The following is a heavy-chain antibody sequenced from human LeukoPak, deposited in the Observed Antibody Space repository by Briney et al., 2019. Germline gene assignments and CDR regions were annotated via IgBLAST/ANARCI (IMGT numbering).Heavy chain of an antibody. CDR2: IYSGGST. CDR3: ARDRIFYGMDV. V-gene: IGHV3-53*01. D-gene: IGHD2/OR15-2a*01. J-gene: IGHJ6*02. Sequence: GGSLRLSCAASGFTVSSIYMSWVRQAPGKGLEWVSVIYSGGSTYYADSVKGRFTISRDNSKNTVYLQMNSLRAEDTAVYYCARDRIFYGMDVWGQGTTVTVSS. CDR1: GFTVSSIY.